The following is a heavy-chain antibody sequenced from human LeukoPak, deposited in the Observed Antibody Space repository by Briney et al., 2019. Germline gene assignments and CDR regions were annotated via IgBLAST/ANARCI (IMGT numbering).Heavy chain of an antibody. V-gene: IGHV4-4*09. Sequence: SETLSLTRTVSGGSIKNYYWSWIRQPPGKGLEWIGNIYISGNTNYNPSLKSRVTISVDTSKNQFSLNLSSVTAADTAVYYCARQPGYGDQVFDHWGQGTLVTVSS. J-gene: IGHJ4*02. CDR2: IYISGNT. D-gene: IGHD4-17*01. CDR1: GGSIKNYY. CDR3: ARQPGYGDQVFDH.